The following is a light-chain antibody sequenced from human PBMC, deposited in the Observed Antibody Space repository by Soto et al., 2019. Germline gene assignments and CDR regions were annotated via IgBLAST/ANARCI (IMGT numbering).Light chain of an antibody. J-gene: IGKJ2*01. V-gene: IGKV1-39*01. Sequence: DIQMTQSPSSLSAFVGDRVTITCRASQSISSYLNWYQQKPGKAPKLLIYAASSLQSGVPSRFSGSGSGTDFTLTISSLQPEDFATYYCQQSYSTLMYTFGHGTKVDIK. CDR3: QQSYSTLMYT. CDR2: AAS. CDR1: QSISSY.